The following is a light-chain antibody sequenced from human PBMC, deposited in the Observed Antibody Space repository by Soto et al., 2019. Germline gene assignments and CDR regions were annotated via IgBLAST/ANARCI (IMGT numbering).Light chain of an antibody. CDR1: QSISSY. Sequence: DIQMTQSPSSLSASVGDRVTITCRASQSISSYLNWYQQKPGKAPKLLIYAASSLQSGVPSRFSGSGSVTDFTLTISVLQPEDFATYDCQQSYSTPLTFGQGTKVEIK. CDR2: AAS. CDR3: QQSYSTPLT. V-gene: IGKV1-39*01. J-gene: IGKJ1*01.